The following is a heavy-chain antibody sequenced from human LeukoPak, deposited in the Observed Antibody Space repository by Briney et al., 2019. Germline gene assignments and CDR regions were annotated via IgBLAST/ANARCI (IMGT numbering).Heavy chain of an antibody. V-gene: IGHV3-23*01. Sequence: PGGSLRLSCAASGFTFSSYPMSWVRQAPGKGLEWVSAISGSGDSTYYADSVKGRFTISRDNSKNTLYLQMNSLRAEDTAVNYRVKGSYHESSGHYYFDYWGQGTLVTVSS. CDR3: VKGSYHESSGHYYFDY. D-gene: IGHD3-22*01. J-gene: IGHJ4*02. CDR1: GFTFSSYP. CDR2: ISGSGDST.